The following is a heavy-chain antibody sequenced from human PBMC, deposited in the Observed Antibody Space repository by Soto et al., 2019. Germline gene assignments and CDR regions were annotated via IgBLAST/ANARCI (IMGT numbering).Heavy chain of an antibody. D-gene: IGHD2-21*02. V-gene: IGHV2-5*02. CDR2: IYWDDDK. Sequence: QITLKESGPSLVKPTQTLTLTCTFSGFSLSTGGVGVGWIRQPPGKALGWLALIYWDDDKRYSPSLRSRLTVTKDNSKNQVVLTMTNMDPVDTATYYCAHSRCGGDCLQSYSSHYYYGMDVWGQGTTVTVSS. CDR1: GFSLSTGGVG. CDR3: AHSRCGGDCLQSYSSHYYYGMDV. J-gene: IGHJ6*02.